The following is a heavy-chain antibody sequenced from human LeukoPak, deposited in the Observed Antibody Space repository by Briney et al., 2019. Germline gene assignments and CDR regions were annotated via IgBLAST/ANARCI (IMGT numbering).Heavy chain of an antibody. CDR3: ARAGDNSWYSDY. V-gene: IGHV1-2*02. CDR2: INPNSGAP. CDR1: GYTFIDYY. D-gene: IGHD6-13*01. J-gene: IGHJ4*02. Sequence: EASVKVSCKASGYTFIDYYIHWVRQAPGQGLEWMGWINPNSGAPNYAQKFQGGVTMTRDTSISTVYMELSSLRSDDTAVYYCARAGDNSWYSDYWGQGTLVTVSS.